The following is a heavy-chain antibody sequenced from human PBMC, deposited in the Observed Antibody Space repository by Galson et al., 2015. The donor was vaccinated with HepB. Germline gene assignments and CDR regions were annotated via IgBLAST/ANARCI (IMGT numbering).Heavy chain of an antibody. D-gene: IGHD6-13*01. Sequence: SVKVSCKASGYTFTRYAMHWVRQAPGQRLAWMGWINAGNGSTKYSQKFQGRVTITGDTSASTAYMELSSLRSEDTAVYYCASGQQQLGRLFDYWGQGTLVTVSS. J-gene: IGHJ4*02. V-gene: IGHV1-3*01. CDR1: GYTFTRYA. CDR2: INAGNGST. CDR3: ASGQQQLGRLFDY.